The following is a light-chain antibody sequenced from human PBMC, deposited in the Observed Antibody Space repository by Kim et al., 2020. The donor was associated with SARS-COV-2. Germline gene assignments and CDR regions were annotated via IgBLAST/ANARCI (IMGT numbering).Light chain of an antibody. V-gene: IGLV3-1*01. Sequence: VSPGQTAIISCSGEQLGHKFVSWFQQRPGQSPVLVIHEDNKRPSGIPERFSGSNSGNTATLTISGTQAMDEADYYCQAWDSSTAAFGGGTQLTVL. J-gene: IGLJ7*01. CDR2: EDN. CDR1: QLGHKF. CDR3: QAWDSSTAA.